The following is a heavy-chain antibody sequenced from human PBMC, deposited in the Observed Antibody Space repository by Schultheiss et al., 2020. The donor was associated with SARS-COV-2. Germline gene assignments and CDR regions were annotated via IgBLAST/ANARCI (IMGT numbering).Heavy chain of an antibody. CDR3: ARDLGGGAGGWFDP. Sequence: SQTLSLTCAVYGGSFSGYYWSWIRQPPGKGLEWIGYIYYSGSTYYNPSLKSLVTISVDTSKNQFSLKLNSVTAADTAVYYCARDLGGGAGGWFDPWGQGTLVTVS. V-gene: IGHV4-34*09. J-gene: IGHJ5*02. CDR2: IYYSGST. CDR1: GGSFSGYY. D-gene: IGHD1-26*01.